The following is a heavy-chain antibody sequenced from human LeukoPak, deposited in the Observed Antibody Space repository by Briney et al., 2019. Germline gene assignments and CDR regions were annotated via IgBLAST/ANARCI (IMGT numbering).Heavy chain of an antibody. CDR1: GVTFSSNG. Sequence: PGGSVRLSCAASGVTFSSNGMHWVRQAPGKGLEWVAVIWYDGSNKYYADSVKGRFTISRDNSKNTLYLQMNSLRAEDTAVYYCARLSSSWYFDYWGQGTLVTVSS. V-gene: IGHV3-33*01. CDR2: IWYDGSNK. CDR3: ARLSSSWYFDY. D-gene: IGHD6-13*01. J-gene: IGHJ4*02.